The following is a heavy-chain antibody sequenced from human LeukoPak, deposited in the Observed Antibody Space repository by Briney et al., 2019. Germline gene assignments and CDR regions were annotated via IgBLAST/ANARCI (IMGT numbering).Heavy chain of an antibody. Sequence: GGSLRLSCAASGFTFRSCGMHWVRQAPGKGPEWVAAIWYDGTNKYYVVSVKGRFTISRDNSKNTLSLQMNSLRVEDTAVYYCAKGGDFGDYPTTYYFDYRGQGTLVTVSS. CDR1: GFTFRSCG. CDR2: IWYDGTNK. J-gene: IGHJ4*02. D-gene: IGHD4-17*01. CDR3: AKGGDFGDYPTTYYFDY. V-gene: IGHV3-33*06.